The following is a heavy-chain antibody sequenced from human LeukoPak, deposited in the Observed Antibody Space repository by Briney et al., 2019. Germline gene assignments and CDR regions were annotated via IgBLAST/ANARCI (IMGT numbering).Heavy chain of an antibody. CDR3: ARVGDYYDSSGYLAY. D-gene: IGHD3-22*01. J-gene: IGHJ4*02. CDR2: IYYSGST. CDR1: GGSVSSSSYY. V-gene: IGHV4-39*07. Sequence: PSETLSLTCTVSGGSVSSSSYYWGWIRQPPGKGLEWIGSIYYSGSTYYNPSLKSRVTISVDTSKNQFSLKLSSVTAADTAVYYCARVGDYYDSSGYLAYWGQGTLVTVSS.